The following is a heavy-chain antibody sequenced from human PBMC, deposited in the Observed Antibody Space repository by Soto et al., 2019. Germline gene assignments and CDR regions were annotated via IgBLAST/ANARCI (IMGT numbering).Heavy chain of an antibody. V-gene: IGHV3-23*01. Sequence: DAQLLESGGGVVQSGGSLRLSCSASGFAFSDYSMHWVRQAPGKGPEWVSAISGGGGNTYYAGSVNGRFTISRDNSRNTLYLQMHSLRDDDTALYYCAKETYGSGWTLDSWGQGTRATVSS. CDR1: GFAFSDYS. CDR3: AKETYGSGWTLDS. CDR2: ISGGGGNT. D-gene: IGHD6-19*01. J-gene: IGHJ4*02.